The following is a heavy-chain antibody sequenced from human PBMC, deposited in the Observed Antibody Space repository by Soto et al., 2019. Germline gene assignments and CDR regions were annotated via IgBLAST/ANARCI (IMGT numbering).Heavy chain of an antibody. CDR2: ISSSSSYI. J-gene: IGHJ3*02. Sequence: GSLRLSCAASGFTFSSYSMNWVRQAPGKGLEWVSSISSSSSYIYYADSVKGRFTISRDNAKNSLYLQMNRLRAEDTDGYYCAREKGGGCQGAFDIWGQGTMVTVSS. CDR3: AREKGGGCQGAFDI. V-gene: IGHV3-21*01. CDR1: GFTFSSYS. D-gene: IGHD3-16*01.